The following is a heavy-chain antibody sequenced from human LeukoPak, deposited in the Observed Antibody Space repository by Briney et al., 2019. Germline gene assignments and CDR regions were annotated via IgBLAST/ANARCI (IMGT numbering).Heavy chain of an antibody. Sequence: SVKVSCRASGGTFSRHTISWVRQAPGQGLEWIGRVIPILDKTKYAQHFQGRVTITADKSTSTAYMELSSLRPDDTAVYYCAREDFSDATGYYNYALDVWGQGTTVTVSS. D-gene: IGHD2-15*01. CDR3: AREDFSDATGYYNYALDV. J-gene: IGHJ6*02. CDR2: VIPILDKT. CDR1: GGTFSRHT. V-gene: IGHV1-69*08.